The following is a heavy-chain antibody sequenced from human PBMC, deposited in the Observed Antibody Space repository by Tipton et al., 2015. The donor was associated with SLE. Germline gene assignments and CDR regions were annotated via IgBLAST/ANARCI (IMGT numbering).Heavy chain of an antibody. CDR1: GFSFSGHA. D-gene: IGHD6-19*01. J-gene: IGHJ3*01. CDR2: MLGRGSST. Sequence: SLRLSCVASGFSFSGHAMSWVRQAPRKGLELVSIMLGRGSSTYYADSMKGRFTISRDNSKNTLYLQMSSLRADDTAVYYCVKGAWADDWGQGTMVTVSP. V-gene: IGHV3-23*01. CDR3: VKGAWADD.